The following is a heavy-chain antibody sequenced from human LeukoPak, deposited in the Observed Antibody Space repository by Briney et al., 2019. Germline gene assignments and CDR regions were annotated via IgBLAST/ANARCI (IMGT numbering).Heavy chain of an antibody. V-gene: IGHV3-48*01. J-gene: IGHJ6*03. CDR1: GFTFSSYS. CDR3: ARRFEDDESDQYYYMDV. D-gene: IGHD3-9*01. Sequence: GGSLRLSCAASGFTFSSYSMNWVRQAPGKGLECVSYISGSSSTIYYADSVKGRFTISRDNTKTSLYLQMNSLRAEDTAVYYRARRFEDDESDQYYYMDVWGKGTTVTVSS. CDR2: ISGSSSTI.